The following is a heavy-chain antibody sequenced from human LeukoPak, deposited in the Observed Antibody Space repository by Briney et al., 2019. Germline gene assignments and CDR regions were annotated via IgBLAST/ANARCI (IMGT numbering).Heavy chain of an antibody. CDR2: IDSSGGGT. CDR3: AKAAGSGWSQDYFDH. D-gene: IGHD6-19*01. V-gene: IGHV3-23*01. Sequence: GGSLRLSRAASGFTFSICAMGWVRQAPGKGLEWVSLIDSSGGGTYYTDSVKGRFTISRDNSKNMLYLQMNSLRAEDTAIFYCAKAAGSGWSQDYFDHWGRGTLVTVSS. J-gene: IGHJ4*02. CDR1: GFTFSICA.